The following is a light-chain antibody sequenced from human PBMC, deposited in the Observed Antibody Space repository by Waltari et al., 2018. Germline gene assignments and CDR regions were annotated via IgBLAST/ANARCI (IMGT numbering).Light chain of an antibody. CDR3: ASDSCSSACP. CDR1: SSYLGSYGL. CDR2: EGD. J-gene: IGLJ3*02. Sequence: QPALTQPASVSASPRQSMTITCTGTSSYLGSYGLVAWYQQHPDKAPILIIYEGDTRPAGVSGRFSASKAGNTASTTSSGLQADDEALYFCASDSCSSACPFGGGTLVTVL. V-gene: IGLV2-23*01.